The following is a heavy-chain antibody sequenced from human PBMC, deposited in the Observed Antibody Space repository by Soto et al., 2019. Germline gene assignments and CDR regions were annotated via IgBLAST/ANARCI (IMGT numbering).Heavy chain of an antibody. CDR3: ARGRGATPRYFDF. D-gene: IGHD1-26*01. J-gene: IGHJ4*02. V-gene: IGHV4-59*01. CDR2: IYYSGST. Sequence: QVQLQESGPRLVKPSETLSLTCTVSGDSISGYYWSWIRQPPGKGLEWIGYIYYSGSTNYNPSLKSRVTISVDTSKNQFSLKLSSVTAADTAVYYCARGRGATPRYFDFWGQGTLVTVSS. CDR1: GDSISGYY.